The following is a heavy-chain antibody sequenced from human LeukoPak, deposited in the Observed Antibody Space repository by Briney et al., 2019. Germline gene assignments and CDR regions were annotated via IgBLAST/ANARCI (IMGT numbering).Heavy chain of an antibody. Sequence: PGGSLRLSCAASGFTFSSYSMNWVRQAPGKGLEWVSSISSSSSYIYYADSVKGRFTISRDNAKNSLYLQMNSLRAEDTAVYYCARSRNWNDKGNDAFDIWGQGTMVTVSS. CDR2: ISSSSSYI. D-gene: IGHD1-1*01. CDR3: ARSRNWNDKGNDAFDI. J-gene: IGHJ3*02. V-gene: IGHV3-21*01. CDR1: GFTFSSYS.